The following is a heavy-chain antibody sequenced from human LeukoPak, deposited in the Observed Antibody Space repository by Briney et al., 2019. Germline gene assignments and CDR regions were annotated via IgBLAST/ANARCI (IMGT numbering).Heavy chain of an antibody. Sequence: PVGSLRLSCAASGFTLSNYAMSWVREAPGKGLGCGSAITGSGGGTYYADSVKGRFTISRDNSKNTLYLKMNSLRAEDTAVYYCAKENGYNYYVDYWGQGTLVTVSS. CDR1: GFTLSNYA. CDR3: AKENGYNYYVDY. V-gene: IGHV3-23*01. D-gene: IGHD5-24*01. J-gene: IGHJ4*02. CDR2: ITGSGGGT.